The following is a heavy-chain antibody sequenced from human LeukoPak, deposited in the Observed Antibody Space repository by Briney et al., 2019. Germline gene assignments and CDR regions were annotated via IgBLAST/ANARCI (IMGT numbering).Heavy chain of an antibody. CDR3: TTVKTTMV. J-gene: IGHJ4*02. CDR1: GFTFSGST. Sequence: GGSLRLPCAASGFTFSGSTMHWVRQAPGKGLEWVGRIRSKTDSYATAYAASVEGRFSISREDSKDTAYLQMNSLKTEDTAVYYCTTVKTTMVWGQGSLVTVSS. D-gene: IGHD5-18*01. CDR2: IRSKTDSYAT. V-gene: IGHV3-73*01.